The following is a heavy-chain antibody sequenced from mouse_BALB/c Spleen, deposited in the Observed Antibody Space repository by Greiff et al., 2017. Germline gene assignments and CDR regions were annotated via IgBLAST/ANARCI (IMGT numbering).Heavy chain of an antibody. CDR2: ISYDGSN. CDR3: ARDGNTGGYFDY. J-gene: IGHJ2*01. Sequence: EVKLQESGPGLVKPSQSLSLTCSVTGYSITSGYYWNWIRQFPGNKLEWMGYISYDGSNNYNPSLKNRISITRDTSKNQFFLKLNSVTTEDTATYYCARDGNTGGYFDYWGQGTTLTVSS. V-gene: IGHV3-6*02. CDR1: GYSITSGYY.